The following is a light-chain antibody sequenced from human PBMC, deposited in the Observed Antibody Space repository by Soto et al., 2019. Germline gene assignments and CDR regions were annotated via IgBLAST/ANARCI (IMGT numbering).Light chain of an antibody. CDR3: LLDYSYFWA. CDR2: AAS. CDR1: QGIRSA. Sequence: AIQVTQSPSSLSASVGDSVTITCRTSQGIRSALGWYQQKPGKVPKLLIYAASTLRSGVPSRFSGSGSGREFTLTISSLQPEDFATYYCLLDYSYFWAFGQGTKVDIK. J-gene: IGKJ1*01. V-gene: IGKV1-6*01.